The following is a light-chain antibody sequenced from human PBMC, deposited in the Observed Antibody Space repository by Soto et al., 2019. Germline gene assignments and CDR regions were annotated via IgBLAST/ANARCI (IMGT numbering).Light chain of an antibody. Sequence: EIVMTQSPVSLSLSPGERAALCCRASESVRSNLAWYQQIPGRAPRLLIYDASIRATGVPARFSGSGSGTEFTLTISSLQSEDFAVYYCQHYNNWPRTFGQGTKVDIK. CDR1: ESVRSN. CDR2: DAS. V-gene: IGKV3-15*01. J-gene: IGKJ1*01. CDR3: QHYNNWPRT.